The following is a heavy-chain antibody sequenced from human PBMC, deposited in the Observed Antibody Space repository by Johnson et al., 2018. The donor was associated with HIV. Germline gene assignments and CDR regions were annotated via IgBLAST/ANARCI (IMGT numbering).Heavy chain of an antibody. CDR3: AREGLIVGATLGAFDI. J-gene: IGHJ3*02. D-gene: IGHD1-26*01. V-gene: IGHV3-30*14. CDR1: GFTFSSYT. CDR2: ISYDGSNR. Sequence: QMQLVESGGGVVQPGRSLRLSCAASGFTFSSYTMHWVRQAPGKGLEWVAVISYDGSNRYYADSVKGRLTISRDNSKNTLYLQMGSLRAEDMAVYYCAREGLIVGATLGAFDIWGQGTMVTVSS.